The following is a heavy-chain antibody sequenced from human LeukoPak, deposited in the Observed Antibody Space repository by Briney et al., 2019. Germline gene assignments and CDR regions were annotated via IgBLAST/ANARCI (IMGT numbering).Heavy chain of an antibody. CDR1: GASINSHW. CDR3: ATHVLFDSNHYSYCCDP. J-gene: IGHJ5*02. Sequence: SETLSLTCSVSGASINSHWWSWIRQPPGRGLEWIAYIHHSGETNYNPSLKSRVTISLDTSKNQVSLMLTSVTAADTAVYFCATHVLFDSNHYSYCCDPWGQGTLVNVSS. D-gene: IGHD5/OR15-5a*01. V-gene: IGHV4-59*08. CDR2: IHHSGET.